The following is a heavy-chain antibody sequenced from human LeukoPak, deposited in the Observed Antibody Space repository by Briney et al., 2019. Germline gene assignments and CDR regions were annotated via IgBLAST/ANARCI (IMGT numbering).Heavy chain of an antibody. CDR1: VYIFTSYV. V-gene: IGHV1-8*01. CDR3: ARSLTRIVGASLGY. Sequence: ASPNVSFKPAVYIFTSYVINGVGQATGQGLGWMGWMKPNSGNTGDAQTFQGRVTMTRNTSISTAYMELRSLRSEHTAVYYCARSLTRIVGASLGYWGQGTLVTVS. D-gene: IGHD1-26*01. CDR2: MKPNSGNT. J-gene: IGHJ4*02.